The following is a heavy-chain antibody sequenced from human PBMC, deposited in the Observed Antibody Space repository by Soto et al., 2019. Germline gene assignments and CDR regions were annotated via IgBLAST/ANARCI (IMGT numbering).Heavy chain of an antibody. Sequence: EAQLVESAGSLVKPGGSLRLSCAASGFTFTNAWMNWVRQAPGKGLEWVGRIRSKTDGGTTDYAAPVKGRFTISRDDSKNTLYLQMNSLKTEDTAVYYCTTNPYRGGDCYYWGQGTLVTVSS. CDR1: GFTFTNAW. CDR2: IRSKTDGGTT. CDR3: TTNPYRGGDCYY. J-gene: IGHJ4*02. D-gene: IGHD2-21*02. V-gene: IGHV3-15*07.